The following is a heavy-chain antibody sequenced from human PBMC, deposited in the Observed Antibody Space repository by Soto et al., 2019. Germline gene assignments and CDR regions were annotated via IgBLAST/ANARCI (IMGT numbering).Heavy chain of an antibody. Sequence: PGGSLRLSCEASGFTLRNYAMTWVRQAPGKGLEWVSLISANDVGTYYAESVKTRFTISTDRSRNTVYLQMDSLRADDTAIYYCAKAKNDYNWDNRPPFDYWGQGTLVTVSS. V-gene: IGHV3-23*01. J-gene: IGHJ4*02. CDR3: AKAKNDYNWDNRPPFDY. D-gene: IGHD1-20*01. CDR1: GFTLRNYA. CDR2: ISANDVGT.